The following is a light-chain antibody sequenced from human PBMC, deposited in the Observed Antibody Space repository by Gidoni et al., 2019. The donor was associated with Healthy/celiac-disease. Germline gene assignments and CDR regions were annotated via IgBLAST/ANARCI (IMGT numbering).Light chain of an antibody. CDR3: QSYDSSLSAYV. Sequence: QSVLTQPPSVSGAPGQRVTISCTGSSSNIGAGYDVHWYQPLPGTAPKLLIYGNSTRPSGVPDRFSGSKSGTSASLAITGLQAEDEADYYCQSYDSSLSAYVFGTGTKVTVL. CDR2: GNS. J-gene: IGLJ1*01. V-gene: IGLV1-40*01. CDR1: SSNIGAGYD.